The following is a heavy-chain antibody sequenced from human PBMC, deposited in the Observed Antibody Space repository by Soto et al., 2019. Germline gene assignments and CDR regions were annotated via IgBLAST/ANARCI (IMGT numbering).Heavy chain of an antibody. J-gene: IGHJ6*02. CDR3: ARQEGATNYYYYGMDV. CDR2: IYYSGST. D-gene: IGHD1-26*01. V-gene: IGHV4-30-4*01. Sequence: QVQLQESGPGLVKPSQTLSLTCTGSGGSISSGDYYWSWIRQPPGKGLEWIGYIYYSGSTYYNPSLQSRVTISVDTSKNQFSLKLSSVTAADTAVYYCARQEGATNYYYYGMDVWGQGTTVTVSS. CDR1: GGSISSGDYY.